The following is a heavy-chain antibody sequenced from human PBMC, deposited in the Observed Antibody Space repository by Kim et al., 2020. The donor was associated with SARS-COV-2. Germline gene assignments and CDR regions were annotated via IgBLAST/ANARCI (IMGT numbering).Heavy chain of an antibody. CDR2: INPNSHDT. Sequence: ASVKVSCKASGYTFTGYYLHWMRQAPGQGLEWVGWINPNSHDTAFAQKFQGRVALTRDTSISTVYMELSRLTSDDTAVYYCTREDFWGQGTLVTVAS. V-gene: IGHV1-2*02. CDR3: TREDF. CDR1: GYTFTGYY. J-gene: IGHJ4*02.